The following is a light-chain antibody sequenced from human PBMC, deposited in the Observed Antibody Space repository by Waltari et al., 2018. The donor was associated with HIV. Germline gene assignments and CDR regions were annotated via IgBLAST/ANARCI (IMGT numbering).Light chain of an antibody. V-gene: IGLV2-14*01. J-gene: IGLJ1*01. Sequence: QSALTQPASVSGSPGQSITISCTGTNSDLGAYNYVSWYQQHPGKAPKLLIYEVSKRPSGVSNRCSGSKSVTTAALTSAGLQAEDEADYDCSSYTGTSTLYVFGPGTKVTVL. CDR3: SSYTGTSTLYV. CDR2: EVS. CDR1: NSDLGAYNY.